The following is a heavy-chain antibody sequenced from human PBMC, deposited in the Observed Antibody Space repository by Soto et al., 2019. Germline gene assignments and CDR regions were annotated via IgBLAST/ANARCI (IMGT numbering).Heavy chain of an antibody. J-gene: IGHJ4*02. CDR2: ISGSGGST. D-gene: IGHD3-22*01. CDR1: GFTFSSYA. V-gene: IGHV3-23*01. Sequence: GGSLRLSCAASGFTFSSYAMSWVRQAPGKGLEWVSAISGSGGSTYYADSVKGRFTISRDNSKNTLYLRMNSLRAEDTAVYYCAKYFKYYYDSSGLDYWGQGTLVTVSS. CDR3: AKYFKYYYDSSGLDY.